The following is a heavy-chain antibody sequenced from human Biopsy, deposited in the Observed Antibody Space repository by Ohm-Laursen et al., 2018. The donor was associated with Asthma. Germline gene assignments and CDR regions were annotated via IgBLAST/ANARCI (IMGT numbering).Heavy chain of an antibody. D-gene: IGHD3-9*01. J-gene: IGHJ4*01. Sequence: TLSLTCTVSYGSITSGGYYWTWIRQHPGKGLEWIGFIYYSGSTYYNPSLKSRVSISIDTSKNQFSLKLSSVTAADTAVYYCARYRLDLLTGYYGPYFLDHWGQGTLVTVSS. V-gene: IGHV4-31*03. CDR1: YGSITSGGYY. CDR3: ARYRLDLLTGYYGPYFLDH. CDR2: IYYSGST.